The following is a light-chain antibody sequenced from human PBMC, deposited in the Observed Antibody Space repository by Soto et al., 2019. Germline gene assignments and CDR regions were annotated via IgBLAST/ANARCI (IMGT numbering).Light chain of an antibody. CDR2: EVT. CDR3: SSCRTMTTLV. V-gene: IGLV2-14*01. Sequence: QSALTQPASVSGSPGQSITISCTGTSSDIGGYNFVSWYQQHPGKAPKLMIYEVTNRPSGISNRFSGSKSGNTASLTISGVQPEDEADYYCSSCRTMTTLVFGGGTKLTVL. J-gene: IGLJ2*01. CDR1: SSDIGGYNF.